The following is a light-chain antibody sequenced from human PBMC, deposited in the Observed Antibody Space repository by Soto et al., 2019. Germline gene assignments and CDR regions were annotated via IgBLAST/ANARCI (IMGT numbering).Light chain of an antibody. CDR1: QSVSSY. V-gene: IGKV3-15*01. CDR2: GAS. J-gene: IGKJ1*01. CDR3: QQSYNWPPWT. Sequence: EIVLTQSPATLSLSPGERATLSCRASQSVSSYLAWFQQKPGQAPRLLIYGASTRATGIPARFSGSGSGTEFTLTISSLQSEDFAVYYCQQSYNWPPWTFGQGTKVDIK.